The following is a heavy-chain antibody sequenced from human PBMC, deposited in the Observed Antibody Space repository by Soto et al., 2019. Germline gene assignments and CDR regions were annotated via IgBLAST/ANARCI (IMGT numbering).Heavy chain of an antibody. CDR1: GYTFTSYG. CDR3: ARDQRGYGCFDY. J-gene: IGHJ4*02. V-gene: IGHV1-18*04. CDR2: ISAYNGNT. D-gene: IGHD5-18*01. Sequence: ASVKVSCKASGYTFTSYGISWVRQAPGQGLEWMGWISAYNGNTNYAQKLQGRVTMTTDTSTSTAYMELRSLRFDDTAVYYCARDQRGYGCFDYWGQGTLVTVSS.